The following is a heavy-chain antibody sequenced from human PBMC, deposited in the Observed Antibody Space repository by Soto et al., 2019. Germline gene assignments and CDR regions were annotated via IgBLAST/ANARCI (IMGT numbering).Heavy chain of an antibody. CDR1: GFTFDDYT. Sequence: GGSLRLSCAASGFTFDDYTMHWVRQAPGKGLEWVSLISWDGGSTYYTDSVKGRFTISRDNSKNSLYLQMNSLRTEDTALYYCAKDLGVVATYGMDVWGQGTTVTVSS. CDR2: ISWDGGST. D-gene: IGHD2-2*01. J-gene: IGHJ6*02. CDR3: AKDLGVVATYGMDV. V-gene: IGHV3-43*01.